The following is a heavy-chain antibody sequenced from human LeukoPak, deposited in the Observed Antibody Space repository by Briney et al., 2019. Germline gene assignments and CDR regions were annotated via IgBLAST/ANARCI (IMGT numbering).Heavy chain of an antibody. D-gene: IGHD2-8*01. CDR3: ARDVRVLKRSPLGYYFDY. V-gene: IGHV3-7*01. Sequence: GGSLRLSCAASGFTFSSYWMSWVRQAPGKGLEWVANIKQDGSEKYYVDSVKGRFTISRDNAKNSLYLQMNSLRAEDTAVYYCARDVRVLKRSPLGYYFDYWGQGTLVTVSS. CDR2: IKQDGSEK. CDR1: GFTFSSYW. J-gene: IGHJ4*02.